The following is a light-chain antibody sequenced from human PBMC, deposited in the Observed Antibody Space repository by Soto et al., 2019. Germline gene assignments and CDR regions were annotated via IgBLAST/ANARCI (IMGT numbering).Light chain of an antibody. V-gene: IGKV3-15*01. J-gene: IGKJ4*01. CDR3: QQYNNWPPLT. Sequence: EIVLTQSPATLSLSPGDGATLSCRASQSVSSEFITWYQQKPGQPPRLLIYGASTRATGIPARFSGSGSGTEFTLTISSLQSEDFAVYYCQQYNNWPPLTFGGGTKVDIK. CDR1: QSVSSE. CDR2: GAS.